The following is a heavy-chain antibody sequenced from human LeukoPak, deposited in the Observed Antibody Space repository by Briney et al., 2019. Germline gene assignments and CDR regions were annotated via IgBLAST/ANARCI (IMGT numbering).Heavy chain of an antibody. D-gene: IGHD2-15*01. Sequence: ASVTVSCTASGGTFSSYAISWVRQAPGQGLEWMGGIIPIFGTANYAQKFQGRVTITADESTSTAYMELSSLRSEDTAVYYCASSRYCSGGSCLDWFDPWGQGTLVTVSS. CDR3: ASSRYCSGGSCLDWFDP. J-gene: IGHJ5*02. V-gene: IGHV1-69*13. CDR1: GGTFSSYA. CDR2: IIPIFGTA.